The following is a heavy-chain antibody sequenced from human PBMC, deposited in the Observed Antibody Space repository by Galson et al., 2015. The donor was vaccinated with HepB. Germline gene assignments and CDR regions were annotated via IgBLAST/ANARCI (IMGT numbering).Heavy chain of an antibody. V-gene: IGHV3-21*01. CDR2: ISSSSSYI. Sequence: LRLSCAASGFTFSSYSMNWVRQAPGKGLEWVSSISSSSSYIYYADSVKDRFTISRDNAKNSLYLQMNSLRAEDTAVYYCARDLMAYFDYWGQGTLVTVSS. D-gene: IGHD5-24*01. CDR1: GFTFSSYS. CDR3: ARDLMAYFDY. J-gene: IGHJ4*02.